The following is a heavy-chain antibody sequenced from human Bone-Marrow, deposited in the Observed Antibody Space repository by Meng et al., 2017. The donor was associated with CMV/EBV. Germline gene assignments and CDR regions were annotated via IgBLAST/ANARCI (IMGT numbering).Heavy chain of an antibody. Sequence: CVASGFTFSCYSRPWFRQAPGKGLAWVARISRDGRSIGYADSVKGRFTISRDNAKNTLYLEMNSLRVEDTAVYYCAVADIVATIGTDYWGQGTLVTVSS. CDR2: ISRDGRSI. CDR1: GFTFSCYS. J-gene: IGHJ4*02. V-gene: IGHV3-74*01. CDR3: AVADIVATIGTDY. D-gene: IGHD5-12*01.